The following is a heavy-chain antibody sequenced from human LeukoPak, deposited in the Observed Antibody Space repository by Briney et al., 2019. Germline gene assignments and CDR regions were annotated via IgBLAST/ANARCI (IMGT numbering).Heavy chain of an antibody. Sequence: ASVKVSCKASGYTFTSYGISWVRQAPGQGLEWMGWISTYNGNTNYAQKLQGRVTMTTDTSTSTAYMELRSLRSDDTAVYYCARVIPLFWFGELLSNWFDPWGQGTLVTVSS. J-gene: IGHJ5*02. CDR1: GYTFTSYG. CDR2: ISTYNGNT. V-gene: IGHV1-18*01. CDR3: ARVIPLFWFGELLSNWFDP. D-gene: IGHD3-10*01.